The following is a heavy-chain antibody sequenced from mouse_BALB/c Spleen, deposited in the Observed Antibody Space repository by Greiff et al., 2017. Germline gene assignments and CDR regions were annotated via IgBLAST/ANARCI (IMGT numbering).Heavy chain of an antibody. CDR3: ARLDDYALDY. CDR2: INPSTGYT. J-gene: IGHJ2*01. V-gene: IGHV1-7*01. D-gene: IGHD2-4*01. Sequence: VHLVESGAELAKPGASVKMSCKASGYPFTSYWMHWVKQRPGQGLEWIGYINPSTGYTEYNQKFKDKATLTADKSSSTAYMQLSSLTSEDSAVYYCARLDDYALDYWGQGTTLTVSS. CDR1: GYPFTSYW.